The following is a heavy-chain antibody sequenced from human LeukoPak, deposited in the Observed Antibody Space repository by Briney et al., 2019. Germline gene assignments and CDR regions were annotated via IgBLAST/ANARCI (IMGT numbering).Heavy chain of an antibody. Sequence: SETLSLTCTVSGGPISSYYWSWIRQPPVKGLEWIGYIYYSGSTNYNPSLKSRVTISVDTSKNQFSLKLSSVTAADTAVYYCARLDVDTAMVGAFDIWGQGTMVTVSS. D-gene: IGHD5-18*01. CDR1: GGPISSYY. V-gene: IGHV4-59*08. CDR2: IYYSGST. CDR3: ARLDVDTAMVGAFDI. J-gene: IGHJ3*02.